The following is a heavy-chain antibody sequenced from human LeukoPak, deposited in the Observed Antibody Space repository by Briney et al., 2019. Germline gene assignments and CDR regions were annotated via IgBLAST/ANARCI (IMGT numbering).Heavy chain of an antibody. CDR1: GYTFTRND. J-gene: IGHJ4*02. CDR2: IGGYNGNT. V-gene: IGHV1-18*01. Sequence: ASVKVSCKASGYTFTRNDISWVRQAPGQGLEWMGWIGGYNGNTIYAQKFQGRVTMTTDTSTGTAYMELRSLRSDDTAVYYCARVNYGGNWLDYWGQGTLVTVSS. CDR3: ARVNYGGNWLDY. D-gene: IGHD4-23*01.